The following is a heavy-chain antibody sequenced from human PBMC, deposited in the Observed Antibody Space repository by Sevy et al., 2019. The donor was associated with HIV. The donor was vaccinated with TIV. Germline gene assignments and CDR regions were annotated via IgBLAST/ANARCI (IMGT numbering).Heavy chain of an antibody. CDR2: TYYSGST. D-gene: IGHD5-12*01. J-gene: IGHJ4*02. CDR1: GGSISSSSYY. V-gene: IGHV4-39*01. Sequence: SETLSLTCTVSGGSISSSSYYWGWIRQPPGKGLEWIGSTYYSGSTYYNPSLKSRVTISVDTSKNQFSLKLSSVTAADTAVYYCARGLLRWLQPDYWGQGTLVTVSS. CDR3: ARGLLRWLQPDY.